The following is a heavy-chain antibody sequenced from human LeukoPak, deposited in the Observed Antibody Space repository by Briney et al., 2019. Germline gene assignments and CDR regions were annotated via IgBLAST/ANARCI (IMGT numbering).Heavy chain of an antibody. J-gene: IGHJ4*02. CDR1: GFTFSSYG. CDR3: ANAVYDSSGYGDY. V-gene: IGHV3-30*18. Sequence: GGSLRLSCAASGFTFSSYGMHWVRQAPGKGLEWVAVISYDGSNKYYADSVKGRFTISRDNSKNTLYLQMNSLRAEDTAVYYCANAVYDSSGYGDYWGQGTLVTVSS. D-gene: IGHD3-22*01. CDR2: ISYDGSNK.